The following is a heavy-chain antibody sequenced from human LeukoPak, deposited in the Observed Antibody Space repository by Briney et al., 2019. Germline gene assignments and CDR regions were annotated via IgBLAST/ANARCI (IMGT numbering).Heavy chain of an antibody. CDR3: ARDFGTTVTTFGAVDI. CDR1: GFTFSHYG. CDR2: IWDDGNKK. Sequence: GGSLRLYCAASGFTFSHYGMHWVRQAPGKGLEWVALIWDDGNKKSHADIVKGRFTISRDNSKNTLYLQMNSLRVEDTAVYYCARDFGTTVTTFGAVDIWGQGTKVIVSS. D-gene: IGHD4-17*01. J-gene: IGHJ3*02. V-gene: IGHV3-33*01.